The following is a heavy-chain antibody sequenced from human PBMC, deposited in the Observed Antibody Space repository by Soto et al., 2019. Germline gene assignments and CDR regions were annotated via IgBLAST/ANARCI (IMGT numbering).Heavy chain of an antibody. Sequence: QVQLVESGGGVVQPGRSLRLSCAASGFTFSSYGMHWVRQAPGKGLEWVAVIWYDGSNKYYADSVKGRFTISRDNSKNTLYLQMNSLRAEDTAVYYCARRDPYVDYVGYWGQGTLVTVSS. D-gene: IGHD3-16*01. CDR1: GFTFSSYG. CDR2: IWYDGSNK. CDR3: ARRDPYVDYVGY. J-gene: IGHJ4*02. V-gene: IGHV3-33*01.